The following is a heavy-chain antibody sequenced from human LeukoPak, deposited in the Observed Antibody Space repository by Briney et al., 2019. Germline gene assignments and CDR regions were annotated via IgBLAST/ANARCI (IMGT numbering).Heavy chain of an antibody. Sequence: PSETLSLTCAVYGGSFSGYYWSWIRQPPGKGLEWIGEINHSGSTNYNPSLKSRVTISVDTSKNQFSLKLSSVTAADTAVYYCARVNALWFGDWPHYYYMDVWGKGTTVTVSS. CDR2: INHSGST. V-gene: IGHV4-34*01. CDR1: GGSFSGYY. D-gene: IGHD3-10*01. CDR3: ARVNALWFGDWPHYYYMDV. J-gene: IGHJ6*03.